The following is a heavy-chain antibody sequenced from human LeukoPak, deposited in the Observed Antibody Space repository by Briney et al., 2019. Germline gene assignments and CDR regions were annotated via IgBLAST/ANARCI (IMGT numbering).Heavy chain of an antibody. D-gene: IGHD6-19*01. CDR1: GYTFSDYY. CDR3: ARELVRQNGYSSGWYGY. CDR2: INPYSGGT. J-gene: IGHJ4*02. Sequence: GASVKVSCKASGYTFSDYYLHWLRQAPGQGLEWMGWINPYSGGTNYAQKFQGRVTMTRDTSISTAYMELSRLRSDDTAVYYCARELVRQNGYSSGWYGYWGQGTLVTVSS. V-gene: IGHV1-2*02.